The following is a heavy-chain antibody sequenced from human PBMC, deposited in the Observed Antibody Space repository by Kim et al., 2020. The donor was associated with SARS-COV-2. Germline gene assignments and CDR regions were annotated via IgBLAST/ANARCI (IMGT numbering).Heavy chain of an antibody. J-gene: IGHJ6*02. V-gene: IGHV3-53*01. D-gene: IGHD2-2*01. Sequence: GGSLRLSCAASGFTVSSNYMSWVRQAPGKGLEWVSVIYSGGSTYYADSVKGRFTISRDNSKNTLYLQMNSLRAEDTAVYYCARGGTDCSSTSCQLGYGMDVWGQGTTVTVSS. CDR2: IYSGGST. CDR1: GFTVSSNY. CDR3: ARGGTDCSSTSCQLGYGMDV.